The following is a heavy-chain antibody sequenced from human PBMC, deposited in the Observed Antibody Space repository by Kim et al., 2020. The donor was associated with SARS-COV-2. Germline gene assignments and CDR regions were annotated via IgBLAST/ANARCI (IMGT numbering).Heavy chain of an antibody. CDR2: IFYSGST. Sequence: SETLSLTCTVSGGSISSFFWSWIRQPPGKGLEWIGYIFYSGSTNYNPSLKSRVTISVDTSKNQFSLSLSSVTAEDTAVYYCASFVSGTNYFDCWGQGTLVTVSS. V-gene: IGHV4-59*08. D-gene: IGHD6-19*01. J-gene: IGHJ4*02. CDR1: GGSISSFF. CDR3: ASFVSGTNYFDC.